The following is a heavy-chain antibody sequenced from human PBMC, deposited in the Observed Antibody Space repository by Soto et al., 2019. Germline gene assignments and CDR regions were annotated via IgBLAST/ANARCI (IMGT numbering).Heavy chain of an antibody. J-gene: IGHJ4*02. CDR2: IIPIFGTA. D-gene: IGHD3-22*01. CDR1: GGTFSSYA. V-gene: IGHV1-69*13. CDR3: ARGYYDRSGYYYPHDY. Sequence: SVKVSCKXSGGTFSSYAISWVRQAPGQGLEWMGGIIPIFGTANYAQKFQGRVTITADESTSTAYMELSSLRSEDTAVYYCARGYYDRSGYYYPHDYWGQGTLVTVSS.